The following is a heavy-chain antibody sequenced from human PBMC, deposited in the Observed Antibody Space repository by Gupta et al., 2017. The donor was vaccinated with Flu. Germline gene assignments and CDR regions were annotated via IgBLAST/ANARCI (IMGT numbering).Heavy chain of an antibody. J-gene: IGHJ4*02. Sequence: QVQLVQSGGGVVKPGGSLRLSCAASGFAFSEYYLSWIRQAPGKGLEWVSYISLSGSVTYYAESVEGRFTTSRDNAKKELFLQMNSLRAEDTAVYYCARDTLMIYNHYFDNWGQGSLVTVAS. V-gene: IGHV3-11*01. CDR3: ARDTLMIYNHYFDN. CDR2: ISLSGSVT. D-gene: IGHD3/OR15-3a*01. CDR1: GFAFSEYY.